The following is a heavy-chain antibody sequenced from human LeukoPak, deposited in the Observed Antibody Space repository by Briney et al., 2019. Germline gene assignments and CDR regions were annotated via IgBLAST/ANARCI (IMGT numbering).Heavy chain of an antibody. CDR2: IYSDGSSA. CDR3: ARGGRDYYGMDV. J-gene: IGHJ6*02. V-gene: IGHV3-74*01. CDR1: GFTFSSYW. Sequence: GRSLRLSCPASGFTFSSYWMHWVRQASGKGLVWVSHIYSDGSSASYADSVKGRLTISRDNAKSTLYLQMNSLRAEDTAVYYCARGGRDYYGMDVWGQGTTVTVSS. D-gene: IGHD1-26*01.